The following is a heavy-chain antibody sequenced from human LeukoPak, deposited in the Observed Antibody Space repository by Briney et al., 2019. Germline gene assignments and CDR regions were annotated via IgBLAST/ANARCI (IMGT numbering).Heavy chain of an antibody. V-gene: IGHV4-59*08. CDR2: IYSSGTT. Sequence: SETLSLTCSVYGGSLSNHYWSWIRQPPGKGLEWIAHIYSSGTTTYNPSLKSRVTISLDTSKSQISLKVTSVTAADTAVYYCARHLGVGSYPLDSWGQGTLVTVSS. CDR1: GGSLSNHY. D-gene: IGHD3-16*01. J-gene: IGHJ4*02. CDR3: ARHLGVGSYPLDS.